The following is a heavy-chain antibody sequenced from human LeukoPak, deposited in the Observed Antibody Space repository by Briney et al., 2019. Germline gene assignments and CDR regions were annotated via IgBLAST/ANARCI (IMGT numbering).Heavy chain of an antibody. CDR3: VYYDSSGYFY. V-gene: IGHV1-69*05. J-gene: IGHJ4*02. CDR2: IIPIFGTA. D-gene: IGHD3-22*01. CDR1: GGTFSSYA. Sequence: SVKVSCKASGGTFSSYAISWVRQAPGQGLEWMGRIIPIFGTANYAQRFQGRVTITTDESTSTVYMELSSLRSEDTAVYYCVYYDSSGYFYWGQGTLVTVSS.